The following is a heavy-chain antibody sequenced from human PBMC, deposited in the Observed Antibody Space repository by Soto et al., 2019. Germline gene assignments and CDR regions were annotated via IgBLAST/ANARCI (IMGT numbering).Heavy chain of an antibody. J-gene: IGHJ4*02. CDR2: INAGNGNT. CDR3: ARGRVATRVSVNY. CDR1: GYTFTSYA. D-gene: IGHD5-12*01. Sequence: QVQLVQSGAEVKKPGASVKVSCKASGYTFTSYAMHWVRQAPGQRLEWMGWINAGNGNTKYSQKLQGRVTITRDTSASTAYMEQSSLRSEDTAVYYCARGRVATRVSVNYWSQGTLVTVSS. V-gene: IGHV1-3*01.